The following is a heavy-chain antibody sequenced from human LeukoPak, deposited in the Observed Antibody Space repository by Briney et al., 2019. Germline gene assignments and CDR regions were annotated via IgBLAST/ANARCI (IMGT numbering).Heavy chain of an antibody. V-gene: IGHV5-51*01. CDR2: VYPGDSDT. D-gene: IGHD3-10*01. CDR1: GYSFSRHW. Sequence: GESLKISCKGSGYSFSRHWIGWGRQMPGKGLEWMGIVYPGDSDTRDSPSFQGQVTISVDQSISTAYLQWSSLKASDTAMYYCARLGFGSWSTAAADHFDYWGQGTLVTVSS. CDR3: ARLGFGSWSTAAADHFDY. J-gene: IGHJ4*02.